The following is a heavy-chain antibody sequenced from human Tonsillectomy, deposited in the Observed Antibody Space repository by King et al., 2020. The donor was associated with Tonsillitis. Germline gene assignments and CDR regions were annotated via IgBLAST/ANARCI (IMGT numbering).Heavy chain of an antibody. Sequence: QLVQSGAEVKKPGSSLKVSCKASGGTFSSHAITWVRQAPGQGLEWMVMIIPVIGVGNNAQKFKDRVTITADKSTSTAYMELSSLRSEDTAVYYCARGLYDSSGFSLAYWGQGTLVTVSS. CDR3: ARGLYDSSGFSLAY. J-gene: IGHJ4*02. D-gene: IGHD3-22*01. CDR2: IIPVIGVG. V-gene: IGHV1-69*04. CDR1: GGTFSSHA.